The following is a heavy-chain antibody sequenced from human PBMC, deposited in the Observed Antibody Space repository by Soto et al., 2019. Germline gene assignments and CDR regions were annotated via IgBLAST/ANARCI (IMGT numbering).Heavy chain of an antibody. V-gene: IGHV3-33*01. J-gene: IGHJ4*02. CDR3: ARGRDVTFFDY. CDR1: GFTFSSYG. Sequence: QVQLVESGGGVVQPGRSLRLSCAASGFTFSSYGMHWVRQAPGKGLEWVAVIWYDGSNKYYADSVKGRFTISRDNSKNTVYLQMNSLRAEDTDVYYCARGRDVTFFDYWGQGTLVTVSS. CDR2: IWYDGSNK. D-gene: IGHD3-10*01.